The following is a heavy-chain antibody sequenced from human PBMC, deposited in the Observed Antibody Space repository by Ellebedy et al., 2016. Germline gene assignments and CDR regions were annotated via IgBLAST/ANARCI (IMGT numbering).Heavy chain of an antibody. V-gene: IGHV4-59*01. CDR3: ARVSSIAARGYYGMDV. D-gene: IGHD6-6*01. CDR2: IYYSGST. J-gene: IGHJ6*02. CDR1: GGSISSYY. Sequence: SETLSLACTVSGGSISSYYWSWIRQPPGKGLEWIGYIYYSGSTNYNPSLKSRVTISVDTYKNQFSLKLSSVTAADTAVYYCARVSSIAARGYYGMDVWGQGTTVTVSS.